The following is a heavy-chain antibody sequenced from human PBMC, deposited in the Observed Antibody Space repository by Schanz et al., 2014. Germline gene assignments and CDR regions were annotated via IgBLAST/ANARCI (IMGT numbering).Heavy chain of an antibody. D-gene: IGHD3-10*01. Sequence: EVRLVESGGGLAKPGGSLRLSCAASGFSFSTYGMTWVRQAPGKGLEWVSTIYSSGSTYYADSVRGRFTISRDNSMNTVYLQMNSLRSDDAAVYYCARAQGVIRLYYGVDVWGQGTTVTVSS. V-gene: IGHV3-66*02. J-gene: IGHJ6*02. CDR1: GFSFSTYG. CDR2: IYSSGST. CDR3: ARAQGVIRLYYGVDV.